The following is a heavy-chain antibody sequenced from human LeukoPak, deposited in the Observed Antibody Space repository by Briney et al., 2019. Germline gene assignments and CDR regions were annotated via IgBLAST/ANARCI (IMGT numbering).Heavy chain of an antibody. CDR1: GGSISSYY. CDR2: IYYSGST. D-gene: IGHD3-9*01. J-gene: IGHJ4*02. CDR3: ARVDILTGYTFDY. Sequence: PSETLSLTCTVSGGSISSYYWIWIRQPPGKGLEWIGYIYYSGSTNYNPSLKSRVTISVDTSKNQFSLKLSSVTAADTAVYYCARVDILTGYTFDYWGQGTLVTVSS. V-gene: IGHV4-59*01.